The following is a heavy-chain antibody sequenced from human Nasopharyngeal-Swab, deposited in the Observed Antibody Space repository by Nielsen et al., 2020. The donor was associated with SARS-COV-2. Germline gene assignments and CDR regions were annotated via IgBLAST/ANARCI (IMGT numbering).Heavy chain of an antibody. CDR3: ARVNYDSSGGDAFDI. J-gene: IGHJ3*02. V-gene: IGHV3-13*01. CDR2: IGTAGDT. Sequence: GGSRRLSGAASGFTFRSYDMHWVRQATGKGLEWVSAIGTAGDTYYPGSVKGRFTISRENAKNSLYLQMNSLRAGDTAVYYCARVNYDSSGGDAFDIWGQGTMVTVSS. D-gene: IGHD3-22*01. CDR1: GFTFRSYD.